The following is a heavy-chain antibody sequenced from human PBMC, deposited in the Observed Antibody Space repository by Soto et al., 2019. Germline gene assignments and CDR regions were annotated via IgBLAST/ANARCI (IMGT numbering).Heavy chain of an antibody. CDR3: AKLGAAPYYDSSGSQRY. CDR2: ISGSGGST. Sequence: PGGSLRLSCAASGFTFSSYAMSWVRQAPGKGLEWVSAISGSGGSTYYADSVKGRFTISRDNSKNTLYLQMNSLRAEDTAVYYCAKLGAAPYYDSSGSQRYWGRGTLVTVSS. V-gene: IGHV3-23*01. D-gene: IGHD3-22*01. CDR1: GFTFSSYA. J-gene: IGHJ4*02.